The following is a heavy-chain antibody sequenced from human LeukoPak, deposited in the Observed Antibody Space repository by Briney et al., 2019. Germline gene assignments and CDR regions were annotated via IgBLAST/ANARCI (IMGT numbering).Heavy chain of an antibody. CDR2: IIPIFGTA. Sequence: ASVKVSCKASGGTFSSYAISWVRQAPGQGLEWMGGIIPIFGTANYAQKFQGRVTITADESTSTAYMELSSLRSDDTAVYYCARGFKAAMGHFDYWGQGTLVTVSS. V-gene: IGHV1-69*13. CDR1: GGTFSSYA. J-gene: IGHJ4*02. CDR3: ARGFKAAMGHFDY. D-gene: IGHD5-18*01.